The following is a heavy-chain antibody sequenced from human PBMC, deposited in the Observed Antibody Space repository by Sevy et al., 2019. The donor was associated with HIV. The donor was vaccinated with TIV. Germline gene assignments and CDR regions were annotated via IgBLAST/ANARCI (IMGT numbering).Heavy chain of an antibody. J-gene: IGHJ3*02. D-gene: IGHD4-4*01. CDR1: GFTFSSYS. V-gene: IGHV3-21*01. CDR3: ARGRPYSNSPDAFDI. Sequence: GGSLRLSCAASGFTFSSYSMNWVRQAPGKGLEWVSSISSSSSYIYYADSVKGRFTISRDNAKNSLYLQMNSLRAEDTAVYYSARGRPYSNSPDAFDIWGQGTMVTVSS. CDR2: ISSSSSYI.